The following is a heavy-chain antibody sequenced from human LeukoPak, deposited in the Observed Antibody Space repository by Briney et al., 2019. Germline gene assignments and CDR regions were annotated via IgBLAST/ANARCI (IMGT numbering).Heavy chain of an antibody. Sequence: SETLSLACTVSGGSISSSSYYWGWIRQPPGKGLEWIGSIYYSGSTYYNPSLKSRVTISVDTSKNQFSLKLSSVTAADTAVYYCASSGERAYYMDVWGKGPTVTVSS. CDR2: IYYSGST. V-gene: IGHV4-39*01. D-gene: IGHD1-1*01. J-gene: IGHJ6*03. CDR3: ASSGERAYYMDV. CDR1: GGSISSSSYY.